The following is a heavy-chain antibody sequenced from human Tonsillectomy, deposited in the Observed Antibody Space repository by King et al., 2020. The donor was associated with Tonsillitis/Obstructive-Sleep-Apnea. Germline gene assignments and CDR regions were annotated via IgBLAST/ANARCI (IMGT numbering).Heavy chain of an antibody. V-gene: IGHV4-4*02. D-gene: IGHD2-2*01. CDR3: ARDSGGDCSSSSCLYYFDY. CDR1: GDSISSGNW. CDR2: IYHTGST. Sequence: VQLQESGPGLVKPSGTLSLTCGVSGDSISSGNWWSWARQPPGKGLEWLGEIYHTGSTIYNPSLKSRVTISVDKSKNQFSLRLNSVTAADTAIYYCARDSGGDCSSSSCLYYFDYWGQGTLVTVSS. J-gene: IGHJ4*02.